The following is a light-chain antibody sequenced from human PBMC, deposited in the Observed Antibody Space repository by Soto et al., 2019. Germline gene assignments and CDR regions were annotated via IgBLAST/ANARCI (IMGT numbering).Light chain of an antibody. CDR3: CSYTSISTRYV. Sequence: QSALTQPASVSGSPGQSITISCTGTSSDVGSYNLVSWYQQHPGKAPKLMIYEGSKRPSGVSNRFSGSKSGNTASLTISGLQAEDEAEYYCCSYTSISTRYVFGSGTKLTVL. CDR2: EGS. CDR1: SSDVGSYNL. V-gene: IGLV2-14*02. J-gene: IGLJ1*01.